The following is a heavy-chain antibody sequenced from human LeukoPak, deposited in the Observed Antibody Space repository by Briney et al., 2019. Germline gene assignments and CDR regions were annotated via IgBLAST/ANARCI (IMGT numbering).Heavy chain of an antibody. D-gene: IGHD6-13*01. V-gene: IGHV3-21*01. CDR1: GFTFSGYS. Sequence: PGGSLRLSCAASGFTFSGYSMNWVRQAPGKGLEWVSSISNSSSYIYYADSVKGRFTISRDNAKNSLYLQMNSLRAEDTAVYYCARDRGMLAAAFDIWGQGTMVTVSS. CDR3: ARDRGMLAAAFDI. J-gene: IGHJ3*02. CDR2: ISNSSSYI.